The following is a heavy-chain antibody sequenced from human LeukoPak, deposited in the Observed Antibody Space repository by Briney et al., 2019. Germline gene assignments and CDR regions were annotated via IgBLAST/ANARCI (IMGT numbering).Heavy chain of an antibody. V-gene: IGHV4-39*02. Sequence: SETLSLTCTVSGGSISSSSYYWGWIRQPPGKGLEWIGSIYYSGSTYYNPSLKSRVTISVDTSKNQFSLKLSSVTAADTAVYYCARDGARGYYYDYWGQGTLVTVSS. CDR2: IYYSGST. CDR3: ARDGARGYYYDY. CDR1: GGSISSSSYY. D-gene: IGHD3-22*01. J-gene: IGHJ4*02.